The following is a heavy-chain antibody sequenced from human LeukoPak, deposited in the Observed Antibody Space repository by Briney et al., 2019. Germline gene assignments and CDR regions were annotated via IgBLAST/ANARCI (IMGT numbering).Heavy chain of an antibody. CDR1: GYTFTSYD. D-gene: IGHD6-13*01. Sequence: ASVKVSCKASGYTFTSYDINWVRQATGQGLEWMGWMNPNSGNTGYAQKFQGRVTITRNTSISTAYMELSSLRSEDTAVYYCALEAAGYYYYGMDVWGQGTTVTVSS. CDR3: ALEAAGYYYYGMDV. CDR2: MNPNSGNT. J-gene: IGHJ6*02. V-gene: IGHV1-8*03.